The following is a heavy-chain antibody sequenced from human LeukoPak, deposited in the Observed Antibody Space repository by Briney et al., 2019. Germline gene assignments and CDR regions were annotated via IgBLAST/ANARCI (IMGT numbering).Heavy chain of an antibody. CDR1: GFTFSTYA. D-gene: IGHD4-23*01. Sequence: PGGSLRLSCAASGFTFSTYAMTWVRQAPGKGLEWVSGISGSGDNTYYADSVKGRFTISRDNSKNTLYLQVSSLRADDTAVYHCARKSGYGGIDYWGQGTLVTVSS. J-gene: IGHJ4*02. V-gene: IGHV3-23*01. CDR3: ARKSGYGGIDY. CDR2: ISGSGDNT.